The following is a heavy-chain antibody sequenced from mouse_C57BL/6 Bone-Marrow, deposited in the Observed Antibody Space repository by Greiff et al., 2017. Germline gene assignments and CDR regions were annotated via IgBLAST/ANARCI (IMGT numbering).Heavy chain of an antibody. J-gene: IGHJ3*01. V-gene: IGHV1-19*01. CDR2: INPYNGGT. CDR3: ARWKLNWFAY. Sequence: VHVKQSGPVLVKPGASVKMSCKASGYTFTDYYMNWVKQSHGKSLEWIGVINPYNGGTSYNQKFKGKATLTVDKSSSTAYMELNSLTSEDSAVYYCARWKLNWFAYWGQGTLVTVSA. CDR1: GYTFTDYY. D-gene: IGHD1-1*02.